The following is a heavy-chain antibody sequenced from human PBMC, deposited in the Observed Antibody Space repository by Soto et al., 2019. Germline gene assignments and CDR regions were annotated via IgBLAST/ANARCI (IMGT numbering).Heavy chain of an antibody. V-gene: IGHV3-30-3*01. CDR2: ISYDGSNK. J-gene: IGHJ6*02. Sequence: GGSLRLSCAASGFTFSSYAMHWVRQAPGKGLEWVAVISYDGSNKYYADSVKGRFTISRDNSKNTLYLQMNSLRAEDTAVYYCAREISGGMDVWGQGTTVTVSS. CDR3: AREISGGMDV. CDR1: GFTFSSYA.